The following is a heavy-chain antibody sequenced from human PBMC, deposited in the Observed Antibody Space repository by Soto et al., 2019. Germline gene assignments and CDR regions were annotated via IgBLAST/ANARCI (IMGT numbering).Heavy chain of an antibody. Sequence: EVQLLESGGGLVQPGGSLRLSCAASGFTFSSYAMSWVRQAPGKGLEWVSAISGSGGSTYYADSVQGRFTNSRDNSKNKLYLQMNSLRAEDTAVYYFAKKFRYFDWFFDYWGQGTLVTVSS. J-gene: IGHJ4*02. CDR2: ISGSGGST. CDR1: GFTFSSYA. CDR3: AKKFRYFDWFFDY. D-gene: IGHD3-9*01. V-gene: IGHV3-23*01.